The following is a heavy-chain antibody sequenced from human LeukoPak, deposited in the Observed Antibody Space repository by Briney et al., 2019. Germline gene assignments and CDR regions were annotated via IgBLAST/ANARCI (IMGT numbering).Heavy chain of an antibody. D-gene: IGHD3-3*01. CDR3: ASWAGNTQSDSWSGPFDY. CDR1: GFTLSPYN. Sequence: GGSLRLSCAASGFTLSPYNMNWVRQAPGKGLEWVSYINSGGTTIYYADSVKGRFTVSRDNAKNSLYLQMNSLRAEDTAVYYCASWAGNTQSDSWSGPFDYWGQGTLVTVSS. CDR2: INSGGTTI. V-gene: IGHV3-48*01. J-gene: IGHJ4*02.